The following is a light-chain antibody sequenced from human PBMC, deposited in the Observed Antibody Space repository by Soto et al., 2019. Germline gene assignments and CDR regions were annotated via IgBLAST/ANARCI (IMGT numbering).Light chain of an antibody. V-gene: IGLV2-14*01. CDR3: SSYTNRGTLDI. J-gene: IGLJ1*01. CDR2: DVS. Sequence: QSVLTQPASVSGSPGQSITISCTGTSSDVGGYNYVSWYQQHPGKPPKLMIYDVSDRPSGVSNRFSGSKSGNTASLTISGLQAEDEADYYCSSYTNRGTLDIFGTGTKVTVL. CDR1: SSDVGGYNY.